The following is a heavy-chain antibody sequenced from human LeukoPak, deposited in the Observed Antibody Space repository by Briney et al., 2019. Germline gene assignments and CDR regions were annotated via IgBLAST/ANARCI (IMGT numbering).Heavy chain of an antibody. CDR1: GGSISSYY. CDR3: ARGLRVLLWFGDQCYFDY. J-gene: IGHJ4*02. D-gene: IGHD3-10*01. V-gene: IGHV4-59*12. Sequence: PSETLSLTCTVSGGSISSYYWSWIRQPPGKGLEWIGYIYYSGSTNYNPSLKSRVTISVDTSKNQFSLKLSSVTAADTAVYYCARGLRVLLWFGDQCYFDYWGQGTLVTVSS. CDR2: IYYSGST.